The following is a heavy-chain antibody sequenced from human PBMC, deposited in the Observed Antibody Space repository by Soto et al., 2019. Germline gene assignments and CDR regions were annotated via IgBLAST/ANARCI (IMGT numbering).Heavy chain of an antibody. CDR3: AGGGLRYFDWSTDAFDI. Sequence: ASVKVSCKASGYTFTSYGISWVRQAPGQGLEWMGWISAYNGNTNYAQKLQGRVTMTTDTSTSTAYMELRSLRSDDTAVYYCAGGGLRYFDWSTDAFDIWGQGTMVTVSS. D-gene: IGHD3-9*01. J-gene: IGHJ3*02. CDR1: GYTFTSYG. V-gene: IGHV1-18*01. CDR2: ISAYNGNT.